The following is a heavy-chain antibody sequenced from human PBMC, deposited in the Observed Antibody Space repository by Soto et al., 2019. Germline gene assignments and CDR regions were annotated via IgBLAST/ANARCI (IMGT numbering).Heavy chain of an antibody. D-gene: IGHD6-13*01. CDR1: GLTFFYYS. CDR3: ARKPYSSSWSDY. Sequence: GVSMRLSWAASGLTFFYYSMHWVRQAPGKGLEWVSGINWNSGSTIYYADSVKGRFTISRDNAKNSLYLQMNSLRAEDTAVYYCARKPYSSSWSDYWGQGTLVTVSS. V-gene: IGHV3-9*01. J-gene: IGHJ4*02. CDR2: INWNSGSTI.